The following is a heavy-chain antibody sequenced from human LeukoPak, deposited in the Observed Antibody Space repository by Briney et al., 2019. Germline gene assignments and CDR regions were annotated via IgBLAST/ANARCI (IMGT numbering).Heavy chain of an antibody. J-gene: IGHJ6*03. Sequence: ASVKVSCKASGYTFTSYDINWVRQATGQGLEWMGWMNPNSGNTGYAQKFQGRVTITRNTSISTAYMELSSLRAEDTAVYYCAKSGSVVVPAAIPIRYYYMDVWGKGTTVTISS. CDR1: GYTFTSYD. D-gene: IGHD2-2*02. CDR3: AKSGSVVVPAAIPIRYYYMDV. CDR2: MNPNSGNT. V-gene: IGHV1-8*03.